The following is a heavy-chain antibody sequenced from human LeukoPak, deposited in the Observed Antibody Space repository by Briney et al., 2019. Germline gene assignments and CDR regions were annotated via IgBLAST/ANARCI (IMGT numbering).Heavy chain of an antibody. CDR1: GVSIISSNYY. CDR2: VFYTRST. J-gene: IGHJ4*02. D-gene: IGHD6-13*01. Sequence: PSETLSLTCTVSGVSIISSNYYCGWFRQPPGKSLEWISSVFYTRSTRHNPSLKSRVTISIDTSKNEFSLNLSSVTAEDTAVYYWARRLGSSADGILKYYFDYWGQGTLVTVSS. V-gene: IGHV4-39*01. CDR3: ARRLGSSADGILKYYFDY.